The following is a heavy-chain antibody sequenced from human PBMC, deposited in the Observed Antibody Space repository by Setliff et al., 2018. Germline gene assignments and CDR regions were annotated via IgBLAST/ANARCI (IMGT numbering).Heavy chain of an antibody. Sequence: GESLKISCKASEYTFTNYWIGWVRQMPGKGLEWMGVVYCGDSDTRYSPSFQGQVTFSADKSISTAYLQWSSLKASDTAMYYCARDSNYEGAYDYWGQGTLVTVSS. D-gene: IGHD4-4*01. CDR3: ARDSNYEGAYDY. CDR2: VYCGDSDT. V-gene: IGHV5-51*01. J-gene: IGHJ4*02. CDR1: EYTFTNYW.